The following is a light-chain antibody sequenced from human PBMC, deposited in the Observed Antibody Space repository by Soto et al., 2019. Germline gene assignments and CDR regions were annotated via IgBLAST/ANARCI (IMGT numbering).Light chain of an antibody. CDR1: SSNIGVNY. Sequence: QPVLTQPPSASGTPGQRVTISCSGSSSNIGVNYVYWYQQLPGTAPKLLVFDDNQRPSGVPDRFSDSKSGTSAFLAISGLRSEDEADYYCAAWDNSLSGRVFGGGTKVTVL. CDR3: AAWDNSLSGRV. V-gene: IGLV1-47*02. CDR2: DDN. J-gene: IGLJ3*02.